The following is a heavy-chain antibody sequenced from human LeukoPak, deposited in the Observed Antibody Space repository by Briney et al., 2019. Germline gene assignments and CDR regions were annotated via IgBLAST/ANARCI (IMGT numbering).Heavy chain of an antibody. CDR1: GFSLSGYW. Sequence: GGSLRLSCVASGFSLSGYWMYWVRQAPGKGLMYISRNNGDGSTTNYADVAKGRFTMSRDNVKNTLYLQMNSLRVEDTAVYYCARDPRNVGLAPWGQGTLVTVSS. V-gene: IGHV3-74*01. CDR2: NNGDGSTT. J-gene: IGHJ5*02. CDR3: ARDPRNVGLAP. D-gene: IGHD2-15*01.